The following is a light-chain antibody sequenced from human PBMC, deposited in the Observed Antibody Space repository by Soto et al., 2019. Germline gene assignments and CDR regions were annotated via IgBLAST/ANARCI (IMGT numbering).Light chain of an antibody. V-gene: IGLV2-23*02. CDR2: EIS. J-gene: IGLJ3*02. CDR3: CSYAGSSTLM. CDR1: SSDVGSYNV. Sequence: QSALTQPASVSGSPGQSITISCTGTSSDVGSYNVVSWYQQHPGKAPKLMIYEISKRPSGVSNRFSGSKSGNTASLTISGLQAEDEADYYCCSYAGSSTLMFGGGTKVTVL.